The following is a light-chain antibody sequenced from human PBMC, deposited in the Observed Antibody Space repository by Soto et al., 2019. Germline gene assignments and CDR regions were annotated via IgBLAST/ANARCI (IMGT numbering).Light chain of an antibody. J-gene: IGKJ1*01. CDR1: QSVRRDY. CDR2: GAS. V-gene: IGKV3-20*01. Sequence: DIVLTQSPGTLSSSLGERATLSCRASQSVRRDYLAWYQQTPGQAPRLLIYGASSRATGIPDRFSGSGSGTDFTLTISRLEPEDFAVYYCHHFGSLPETFGQGTNVE. CDR3: HHFGSLPET.